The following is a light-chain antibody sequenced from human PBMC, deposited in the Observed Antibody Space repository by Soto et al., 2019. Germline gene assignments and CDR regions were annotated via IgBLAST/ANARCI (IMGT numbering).Light chain of an antibody. CDR1: SSNVGSYNL. J-gene: IGLJ2*01. CDR3: CSYASSGTYVV. CDR2: EGT. V-gene: IGLV2-23*01. Sequence: QSVLTQPASVSGSPGQSITISCTGTSSNVGSYNLVSWYQQHPGKAPKLMIYEGTKRPSGVSNRFSGSRSGNTASLIISGLQAEDEADYYCCSYASSGTYVVFGGGTKLTVL.